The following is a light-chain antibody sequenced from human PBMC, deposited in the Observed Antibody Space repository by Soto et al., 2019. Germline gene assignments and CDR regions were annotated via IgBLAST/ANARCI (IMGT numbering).Light chain of an antibody. CDR2: DNN. Sequence: QSVLTQPPSVSAAPGQKVTISCSGSTSNIGSSYVSWYQQFPGTAPKLLIYDNNKRPSEIPDRFSGSKSGTSATLDITGLQTGDEADYYCGTWDMSLTAGVFGGGTKLTVL. J-gene: IGLJ2*01. CDR1: TSNIGSSY. V-gene: IGLV1-51*01. CDR3: GTWDMSLTAGV.